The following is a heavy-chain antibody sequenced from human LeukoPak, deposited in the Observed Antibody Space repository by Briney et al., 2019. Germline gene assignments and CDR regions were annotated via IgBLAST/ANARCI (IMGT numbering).Heavy chain of an antibody. Sequence: GGSLRLSCAASGFTFSSYWMSRVRQAPGKGLEWVANIKQDGSERYYVDSVKGRFTISRDNAKNSLYLQMNSLRAEDTAVYYCARGGGNDYGDYVLEDDAFDIWGQGTMVTVSS. CDR1: GFTFSSYW. CDR3: ARGGGNDYGDYVLEDDAFDI. J-gene: IGHJ3*02. D-gene: IGHD4-17*01. V-gene: IGHV3-7*01. CDR2: IKQDGSER.